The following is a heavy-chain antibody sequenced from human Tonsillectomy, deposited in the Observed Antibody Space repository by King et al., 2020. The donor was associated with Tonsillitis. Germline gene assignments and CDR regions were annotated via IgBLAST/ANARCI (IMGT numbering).Heavy chain of an antibody. Sequence: QLVQSGAEVKKPGASVKVSCETSGYTFTDYYIHWVRQAPGQGLEWVGCINPNSGGTTYAQKFQGRVTMTRDTSISTVYMELSRLKSDDSAVYYCARDDGDSRVYNWCDPWGQGTLVTVST. CDR3: ARDDGDSRVYNWCDP. J-gene: IGHJ5*02. CDR1: GYTFTDYY. D-gene: IGHD3-22*01. V-gene: IGHV1-2*02. CDR2: INPNSGGT.